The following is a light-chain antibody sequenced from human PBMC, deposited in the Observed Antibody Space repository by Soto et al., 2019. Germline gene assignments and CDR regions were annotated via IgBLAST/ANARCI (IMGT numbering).Light chain of an antibody. CDR1: RSNIGTGYD. CDR2: GNI. CDR3: QSYDSLSASVI. V-gene: IGLV1-40*01. Sequence: QSVLTQPPSVSGAPGQRVTISCTGSRSNIGTGYDVHWYRQLPGAAPQLLVSGNINRPSGVPDRFSVSKSGTSASLAITGLQAEDEGDYFCQSYDSLSASVIFGGGTKVTVL. J-gene: IGLJ2*01.